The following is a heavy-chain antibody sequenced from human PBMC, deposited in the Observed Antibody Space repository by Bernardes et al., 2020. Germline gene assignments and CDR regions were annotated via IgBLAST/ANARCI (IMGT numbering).Heavy chain of an antibody. CDR3: VKDSILGLRGNWYFDL. D-gene: IGHD3-3*02. Sequence: GGSLRLSCAVSGFALDDYTMHWVRQVPGKGLQWVALITWDGVSTYYADSVKGRFNVSRDNSNNSLYLQMNSLRREDTAIYYCVKDSILGLRGNWYFDLWGRGTLVTVSS. CDR2: ITWDGVST. CDR1: GFALDDYT. J-gene: IGHJ2*01. V-gene: IGHV3-43*01.